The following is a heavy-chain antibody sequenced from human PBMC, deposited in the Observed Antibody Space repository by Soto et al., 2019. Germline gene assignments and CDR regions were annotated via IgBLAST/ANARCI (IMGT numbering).Heavy chain of an antibody. V-gene: IGHV4-34*01. CDR2: INHSGST. CDR3: AREVIGAAAGPGAFDI. J-gene: IGHJ3*02. CDR1: GGSFSGYY. D-gene: IGHD6-13*01. Sequence: SETLSLTCAVYGGSFSGYYWSWIRQPPGKGLEWIGEINHSGSTNYNPSLKSRVTISVDTSKNQFSLKLSSVTAADTAVYYCAREVIGAAAGPGAFDIWGRGTMVTVSS.